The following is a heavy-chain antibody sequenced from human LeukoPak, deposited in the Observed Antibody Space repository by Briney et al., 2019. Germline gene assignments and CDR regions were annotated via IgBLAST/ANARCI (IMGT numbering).Heavy chain of an antibody. CDR3: ARHEAYYYDSSGRYYFDY. Sequence: SKTLSLTCTVSGGSISSNSYYWGWIRQPQGKGLAWIGCIYYSGNTYYNSSLKSRVIISVDTSKNRFSLKLSSVTAADTAVYYCARHEAYYYDSSGRYYFDYWGQGTLVTVSS. D-gene: IGHD3-22*01. CDR1: GGSISSNSYY. V-gene: IGHV4-39*01. J-gene: IGHJ4*02. CDR2: IYYSGNT.